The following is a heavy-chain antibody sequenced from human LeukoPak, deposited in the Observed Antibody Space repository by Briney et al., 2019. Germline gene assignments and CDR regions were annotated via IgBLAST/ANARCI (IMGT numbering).Heavy chain of an antibody. Sequence: SGGSLRLSCAASGFTFSSYAMSWVRQAPGKGLEWVSAISGRGGSTYYADSVKGRFTISRDNSKNTLYLQMNSLRAEDTAVYYCAKDGHGDYDGYWGQGTLVTVSS. CDR1: GFTFSSYA. J-gene: IGHJ4*02. CDR2: ISGRGGST. CDR3: AKDGHGDYDGY. D-gene: IGHD4-17*01. V-gene: IGHV3-23*01.